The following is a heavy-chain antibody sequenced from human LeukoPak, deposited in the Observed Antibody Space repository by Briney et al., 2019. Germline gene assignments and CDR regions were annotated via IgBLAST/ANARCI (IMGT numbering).Heavy chain of an antibody. V-gene: IGHV3-21*05. CDR2: ISSSSSLI. CDR3: ARGGSGNSNWFDP. Sequence: GGSLRLSCAASGFTFSSYSMNWVRQAPGRGLEWVSYISSSSSLIHCADSVKGRFTISRDNAKNSLDLQMNSLRVEDTALYYCARGGSGNSNWFDPWGQGTLVTVSS. D-gene: IGHD4-23*01. J-gene: IGHJ5*02. CDR1: GFTFSSYS.